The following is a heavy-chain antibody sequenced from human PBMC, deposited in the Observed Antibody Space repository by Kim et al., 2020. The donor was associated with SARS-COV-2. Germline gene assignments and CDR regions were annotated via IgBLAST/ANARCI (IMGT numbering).Heavy chain of an antibody. J-gene: IGHJ6*02. CDR1: GFTFSSYS. CDR2: ISSSSSYI. Sequence: GGSLRLSCAASGFTFSSYSMNWVRQAPGKGLEWVSSISSSSSYIYYADSVKGRFTISRDNAKNSLYLQMNSLRAEDTAVYYCARDPAAPRVRGVIINWYYYYGMDVWGQGTTVTVSS. V-gene: IGHV3-21*01. D-gene: IGHD3-10*01. CDR3: ARDPAAPRVRGVIINWYYYYGMDV.